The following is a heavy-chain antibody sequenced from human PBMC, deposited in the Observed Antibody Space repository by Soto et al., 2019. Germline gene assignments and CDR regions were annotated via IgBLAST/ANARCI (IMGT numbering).Heavy chain of an antibody. J-gene: IGHJ6*02. V-gene: IGHV4-4*02. CDR3: ASSSLYGMDV. CDR2: IHHSGST. CDR1: GASITSSHW. Sequence: SETLSLTCTVSAVSGASITSSHWWSWVRQPPGKGLEWIGEIHHSGSTNYNPSLKSRVTLSVDKSKNQFYLKVGSVTAADTAVYYCASSSLYGMDVWGQGTTVTVSS.